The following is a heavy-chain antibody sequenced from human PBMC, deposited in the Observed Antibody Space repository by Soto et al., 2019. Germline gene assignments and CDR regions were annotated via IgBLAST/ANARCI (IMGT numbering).Heavy chain of an antibody. CDR1: GFSFSFFW. CDR2: INQDATRQ. Sequence: DVQLVESGGGLVQPGGSLRPSCAASGFSFSFFWMSWVRQAPGRGLEWVANINQDATRQSYVDSVEGRFSISRDNAKNSLYLQMNSLRVEDTAVYYCAKVGLFDGNKPITFEFWGQGTLVTVSS. CDR3: AKVGLFDGNKPITFEF. J-gene: IGHJ4*02. V-gene: IGHV3-7*03. D-gene: IGHD3-10*01.